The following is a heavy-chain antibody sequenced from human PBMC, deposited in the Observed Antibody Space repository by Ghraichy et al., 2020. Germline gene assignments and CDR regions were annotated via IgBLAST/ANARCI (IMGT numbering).Heavy chain of an antibody. V-gene: IGHV3-23*01. D-gene: IGHD3-10*01. CDR3: AKGFTYFDY. Sequence: GESLNISCTASGFIFKNYAMSWVRQAPGKGLDWVSAISGGSDNIYYADSVKGRFTISRDNSKNMVFLQMSSLRAEDTAVYYCAKGFTYFDYWGQGSPVTVSS. CDR1: GFIFKNYA. CDR2: ISGGSDNI. J-gene: IGHJ4*02.